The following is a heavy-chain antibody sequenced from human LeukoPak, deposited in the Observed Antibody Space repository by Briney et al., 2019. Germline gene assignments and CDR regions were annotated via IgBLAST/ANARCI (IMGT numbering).Heavy chain of an antibody. V-gene: IGHV4-59*08. CDR2: IYYSGST. CDR3: ARIWGLIRYDY. Sequence: SETLSLTCTVSGGSISSYYWTWIRQPPGKGLEWIGYIYYSGSTNYNPSLKSRVTISVDTSKNQFSLKLSSVTAADTAVYYCARIWGLIRYDYWGQGTLVTVSS. CDR1: GGSISSYY. D-gene: IGHD3-16*01. J-gene: IGHJ4*02.